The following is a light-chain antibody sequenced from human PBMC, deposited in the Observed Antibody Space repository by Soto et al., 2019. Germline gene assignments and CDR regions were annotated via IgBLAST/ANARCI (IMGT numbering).Light chain of an antibody. J-gene: IGKJ2*01. V-gene: IGKV4-1*01. Sequence: DIVMTQSPDSLAVSLGERATINCKSSQNILHSSNNKNYLAWFQQKPGQPPRLLLYWASTRESGVPDRFSGSGSGTDFTLTISSLQAEDVAVYYCQQYYRNFETFGQGTKVDIK. CDR2: WAS. CDR3: QQYYRNFET. CDR1: QNILHSSNNKNY.